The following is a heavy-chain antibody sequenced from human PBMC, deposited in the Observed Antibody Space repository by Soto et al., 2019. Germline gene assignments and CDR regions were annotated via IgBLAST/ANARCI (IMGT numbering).Heavy chain of an antibody. CDR2: ISAYNGNT. CDR3: ASSDYYDSSGYTFDY. D-gene: IGHD3-22*01. J-gene: IGHJ4*02. CDR1: GYTFTSYG. V-gene: IGHV1-18*01. Sequence: ASVKVSCKASGYTFTSYGISWVRQAPGQGLEWMGWISAYNGNTNYAQKLQGRVTMTTDTSTSTAYMELRSLRSDDTAVYYCASSDYYDSSGYTFDYWGQGTLVTVSS.